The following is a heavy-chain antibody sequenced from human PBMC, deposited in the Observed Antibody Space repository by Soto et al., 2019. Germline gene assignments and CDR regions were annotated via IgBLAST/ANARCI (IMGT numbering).Heavy chain of an antibody. D-gene: IGHD3-22*01. J-gene: IGHJ1*01. CDR3: ARQLLLTYYYDSSGYLTLAEYFQH. V-gene: IGHV4-4*02. Sequence: SETLSLTCTVSGDSMSSSNWWNWVRQPPGKGLEWIGEAHHSGRTNYNPSLKSRVTISVDTSKNQFSLKLSSVTAADTAVHYCARQLLLTYYYDSSGYLTLAEYFQHWGQGTLVTVSS. CDR2: AHHSGRT. CDR1: GDSMSSSNW.